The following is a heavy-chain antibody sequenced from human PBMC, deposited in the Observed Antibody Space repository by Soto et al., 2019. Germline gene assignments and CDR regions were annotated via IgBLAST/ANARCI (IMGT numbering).Heavy chain of an antibody. Sequence: EVQLVESGGGLVKPGGSLRLSCAASGFPFSSYSMNWVRQAPGKGLGWVSSISSSSSYIYYADSVKGRFTISRDNAKNSLYLQMNSLRAEDTAVYYCAREGIAVAGYYFDYWGQGTLVTVSS. D-gene: IGHD6-19*01. CDR2: ISSSSSYI. V-gene: IGHV3-21*01. CDR1: GFPFSSYS. CDR3: AREGIAVAGYYFDY. J-gene: IGHJ4*02.